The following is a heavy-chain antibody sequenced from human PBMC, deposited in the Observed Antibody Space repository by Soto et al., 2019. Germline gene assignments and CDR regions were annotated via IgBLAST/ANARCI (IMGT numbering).Heavy chain of an antibody. CDR1: GYSFTDYH. V-gene: IGHV1-2*04. D-gene: IGHD2-8*01. CDR2: INPKSGGT. Sequence: QVQLVQSGAEVKKPGASVRVSCKASGYSFTDYHIHWVRQAPGQGLEWLGRINPKSGGTGTAPKFQGWVTMTRDRSISTVYMELTRLRSDDTAVYFCARGHSTDCSNGVCSFFYNHEMDARCQGTTVTVSS. CDR3: ARGHSTDCSNGVCSFFYNHEMDA. J-gene: IGHJ6*02.